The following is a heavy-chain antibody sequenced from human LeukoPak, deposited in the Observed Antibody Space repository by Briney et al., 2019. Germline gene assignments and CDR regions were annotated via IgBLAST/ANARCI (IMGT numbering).Heavy chain of an antibody. CDR3: ARDVLR. Sequence: GRSLRLSCAASGFTFSSYGMHWVRQAPGKGLEWVAVISKDGSNKYYADSVKGRFTIPRDNSKNTLYLQMNSLRAEDTAVYYCARDVLRRGQGTLVTVSS. CDR2: ISKDGSNK. CDR1: GFTFSSYG. V-gene: IGHV3-30*19. D-gene: IGHD3-3*01. J-gene: IGHJ1*01.